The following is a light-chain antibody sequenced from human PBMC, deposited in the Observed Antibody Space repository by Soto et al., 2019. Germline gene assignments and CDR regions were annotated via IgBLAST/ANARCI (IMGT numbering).Light chain of an antibody. V-gene: IGKV3-15*01. CDR2: GAS. CDR1: QSVGSD. CDR3: QQYDNWPLT. Sequence: ETVMTQSPATLSVSPGDRATLSCRASQSVGSDLAWYQQKRGQAPRLLIYGASTRATGIPARFSGSGSGTEFTLTISSLQSEDFAVYYCQQYDNWPLTFGGGTKVDIK. J-gene: IGKJ4*01.